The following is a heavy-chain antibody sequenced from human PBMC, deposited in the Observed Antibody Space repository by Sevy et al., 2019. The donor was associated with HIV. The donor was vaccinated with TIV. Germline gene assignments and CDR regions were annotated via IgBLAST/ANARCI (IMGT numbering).Heavy chain of an antibody. CDR2: INKHTGSA. V-gene: IGHV4-34*01. D-gene: IGHD2-2*01. CDR3: ARERTDYYYYVDV. CDR1: GGSFIDYS. J-gene: IGHJ6*03. Sequence: LTCAVYGGSFIDYSWSWIRQPPGKGLEWIGEINKHTGSANYSPSLKSRVIISVDTSKNQISLRLSSVSAADTALYYCARERTDYYYYVDVWGQGTAVTVSS.